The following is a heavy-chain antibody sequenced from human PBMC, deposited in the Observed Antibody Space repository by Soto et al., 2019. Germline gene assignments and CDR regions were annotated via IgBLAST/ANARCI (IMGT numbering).Heavy chain of an antibody. V-gene: IGHV3-23*01. CDR2: IGGSGGST. CDR1: GFTFSSYA. D-gene: IGHD1-26*01. J-gene: IGHJ4*02. Sequence: EVQLLESGGGLVQPGGSLRLSCAASGFTFSSYAMSWVRQAPGKGLEWVSVIGGSGGSTYYADSVKGRFTISRDNSKNTLYLQMNSLRAEDTAVYYCAKRAWGYFYFDYWGQGTLVTVSS. CDR3: AKRAWGYFYFDY.